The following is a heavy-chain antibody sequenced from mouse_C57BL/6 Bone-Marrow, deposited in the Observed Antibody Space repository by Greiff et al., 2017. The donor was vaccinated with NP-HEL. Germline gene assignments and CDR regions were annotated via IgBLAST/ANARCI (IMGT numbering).Heavy chain of an antibody. CDR2: IDPETGGT. J-gene: IGHJ3*01. Sequence: QVQLKESGAELVRPGASVTLSCKASGYTFTDYEMHWVKQTPVHGLEWIGAIDPETGGTAYNQKFKGKAILTADNSSSTASMELRSLQSEDPAVSYGTYSSTYPAWFAYWGQGTLVTVSA. CDR3: TYSSTYPAWFAY. CDR1: GYTFTDYE. V-gene: IGHV1-15*01. D-gene: IGHD5-1*01.